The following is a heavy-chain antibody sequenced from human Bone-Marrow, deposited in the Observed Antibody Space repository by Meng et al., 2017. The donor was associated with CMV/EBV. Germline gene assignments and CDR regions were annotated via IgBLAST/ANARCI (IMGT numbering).Heavy chain of an antibody. CDR3: ARSGKMVDLIK. J-gene: IGHJ4*02. D-gene: IGHD2-8*01. V-gene: IGHV3-30*02. Sequence: GESLKISCAASGFTFSNYGMHWVRQAPGKGLAWVAFIRNDGTNKYADSVKGRFTISRANSKNTLYLQMNRLTTEDTAVYYCARSGKMVDLIKWGQGTLVTVSS. CDR1: GFTFSNYG. CDR2: IRNDGTNK.